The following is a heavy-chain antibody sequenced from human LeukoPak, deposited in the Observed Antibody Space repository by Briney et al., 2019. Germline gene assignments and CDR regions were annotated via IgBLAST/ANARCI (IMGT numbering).Heavy chain of an antibody. CDR3: ARGGYYDSSGYLPY. D-gene: IGHD3-22*01. V-gene: IGHV4-59*01. CDR2: IYYSGST. J-gene: IGHJ4*02. CDR1: GGSISSYY. Sequence: PSETLSLTCTVSGGSISSYYWSWIRQPPGKGLEWIGYIYYSGSTNYNPSLKSRVTISVDTSKNQFSLKLSSVTAADTAVYYCARGGYYDSSGYLPYWGQGTLVTVSS.